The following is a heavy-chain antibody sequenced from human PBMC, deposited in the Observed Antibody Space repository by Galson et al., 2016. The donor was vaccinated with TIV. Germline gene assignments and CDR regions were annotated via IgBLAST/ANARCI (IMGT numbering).Heavy chain of an antibody. CDR1: GVTFSSYA. V-gene: IGHV1-69*04. CDR3: ASDHEGDSWSGSYRVGYYNVMYV. D-gene: IGHD3-3*01. J-gene: IGHJ6*03. Sequence: SVKVSCKASGVTFSSYAISWVRQGPGQGLEWMGRTIPIFGIANYAQKFQGRLSIIADKSTSTAYMEMSSLRSEDTAVYYCASDHEGDSWSGSYRVGYYNVMYVWGKGTTVTVSS. CDR2: TIPIFGIA.